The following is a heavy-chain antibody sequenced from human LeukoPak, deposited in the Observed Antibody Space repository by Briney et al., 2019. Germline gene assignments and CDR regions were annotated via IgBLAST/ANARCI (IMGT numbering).Heavy chain of an antibody. D-gene: IGHD2-15*01. V-gene: IGHV4-59*08. CDR3: AGMSSSYPNYYHGMDV. Sequence: SETLSLTCTVSGGSISSYYWSWIRQAPGKGLEWMGYMYYSGSTNYNPSLKSRVTMSVDTSTNQFSLKLSSVPAADTAVYYCAGMSSSYPNYYHGMDVWGQGTTVTVSS. J-gene: IGHJ6*02. CDR2: MYYSGST. CDR1: GGSISSYY.